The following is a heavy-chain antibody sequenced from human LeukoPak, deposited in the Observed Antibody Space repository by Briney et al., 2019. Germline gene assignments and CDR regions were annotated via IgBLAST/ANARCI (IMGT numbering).Heavy chain of an antibody. J-gene: IGHJ5*02. CDR1: GYTFTNYG. CDR3: ARAAVRGVIRKYNWFDP. Sequence: ASVKVSCKASGYTFTNYGISWVRQAPGQGLEWMGWISAYNGNTNYAQKLQGRVTMTTDTSTSTAYMELRSLRSDDTAVYYCARAAVRGVIRKYNWFDPWGQGTLVTVSS. CDR2: ISAYNGNT. D-gene: IGHD3-10*01. V-gene: IGHV1-18*04.